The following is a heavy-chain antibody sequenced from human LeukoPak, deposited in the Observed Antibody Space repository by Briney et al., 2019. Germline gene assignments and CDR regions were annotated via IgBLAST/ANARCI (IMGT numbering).Heavy chain of an antibody. CDR2: IYSSGST. Sequence: KPSETLSLTCTVSGGSISSYYWSWIRQPPGKGLEWIGYIYSSGSTNYNPSLKSRVTISVDTSKNQFSLKLSSVTAADTAVYYCARSGRPLTYYYGSGSYRNWFDPWGQGTLVTVSS. D-gene: IGHD3-10*01. CDR1: GGSISSYY. V-gene: IGHV4-59*01. J-gene: IGHJ5*02. CDR3: ARSGRPLTYYYGSGSYRNWFDP.